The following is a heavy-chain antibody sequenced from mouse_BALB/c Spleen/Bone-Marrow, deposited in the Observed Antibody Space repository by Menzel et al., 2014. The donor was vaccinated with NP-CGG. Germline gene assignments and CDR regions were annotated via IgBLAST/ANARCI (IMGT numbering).Heavy chain of an antibody. CDR1: GFAFSSYD. Sequence: EVQVVESGGDLVRPGGSLKFSCSASGFAFSSYDMSWVRQTPEKRLEWVAYISSGGGSTYYPDTVKGRFTISRDNAKNTLYLQMSSLKSEDTAMYYCARHRYGIDYWGQGTTLTVSS. CDR3: ARHRYGIDY. D-gene: IGHD1-2*01. V-gene: IGHV5-12-1*01. CDR2: ISSGGGST. J-gene: IGHJ2*01.